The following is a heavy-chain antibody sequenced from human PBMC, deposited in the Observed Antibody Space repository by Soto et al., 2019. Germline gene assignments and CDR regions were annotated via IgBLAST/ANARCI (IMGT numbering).Heavy chain of an antibody. V-gene: IGHV3-66*01. CDR1: GFTVSSNY. CDR3: ARAVALGIDY. D-gene: IGHD6-19*01. CDR2: IYSSGGT. Sequence: GGSLRLSCAASGFTVSSNYMSWVRLAPGRGLEWVSIIYSSGGTYYADSVKDRFTISRDNSRNTLYLQILGLRAEDSAVYYCARAVALGIDYWGQGTLVTVSS. J-gene: IGHJ4*02.